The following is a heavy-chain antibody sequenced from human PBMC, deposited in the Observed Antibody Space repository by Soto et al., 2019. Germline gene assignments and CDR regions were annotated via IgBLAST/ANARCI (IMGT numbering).Heavy chain of an antibody. J-gene: IGHJ4*02. Sequence: EVQLLESGGGLVQPGGSLRLSCAASGFTFSSYAMSWVRQAPGKGLEWVSAISGSGGSTYYADSVKGRFIISRDNSKNTLYLQMNSLRAEDTAVYYCAKEGGRGYSYGYYFDYWGQGTLVTVSS. CDR3: AKEGGRGYSYGYYFDY. D-gene: IGHD5-18*01. V-gene: IGHV3-23*01. CDR2: ISGSGGST. CDR1: GFTFSSYA.